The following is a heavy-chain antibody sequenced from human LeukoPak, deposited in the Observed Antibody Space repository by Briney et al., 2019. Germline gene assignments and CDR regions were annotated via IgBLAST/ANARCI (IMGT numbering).Heavy chain of an antibody. CDR2: IYYSGTT. CDR3: ARDKGGSAQYGMDV. Sequence: KTGGSLRLSCAASGLSFSIYGIHWVRQAPGKGLEWIGYIYYSGTTKYNPSLKSRVTISVDTSKNQFSLKLSSVTAADTAVYYCARDKGGSAQYGMDVWGQGTTVTVSS. CDR1: GLSFSIYG. D-gene: IGHD3-10*01. J-gene: IGHJ6*02. V-gene: IGHV4-59*01.